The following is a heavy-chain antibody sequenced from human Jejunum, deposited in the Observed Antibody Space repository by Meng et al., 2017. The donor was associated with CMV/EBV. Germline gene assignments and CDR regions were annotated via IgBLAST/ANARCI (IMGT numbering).Heavy chain of an antibody. Sequence: CKASGYSFTGYYNDWVRQGPGQGREGMGWINANSRETNYAQKFKGWVAMTGDTSINTVYMEMTRLTSGDTAAYYCARQDATSWDFDFWGQGTLVTVSS. V-gene: IGHV1-2*04. D-gene: IGHD1-26*01. CDR1: GYSFTGYY. J-gene: IGHJ4*02. CDR2: INANSRET. CDR3: ARQDATSWDFDF.